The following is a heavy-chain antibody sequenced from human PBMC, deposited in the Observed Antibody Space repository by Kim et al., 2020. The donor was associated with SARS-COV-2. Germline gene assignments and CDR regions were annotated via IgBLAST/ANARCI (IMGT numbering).Heavy chain of an antibody. CDR3: AGGYPTDY. V-gene: IGHV3-74*01. CDR1: GFTFSSHW. CDR2: INMEGSST. Sequence: GGSLRLSCAASGFTFSSHWMHWVRQAPGEGLVWISRINMEGSSTYYADSVKGRFTISRDNAKNTLYLQMSSLRAEDTAVYYCAGGYPTDYWGQGTLVTVS. D-gene: IGHD5-12*01. J-gene: IGHJ4*02.